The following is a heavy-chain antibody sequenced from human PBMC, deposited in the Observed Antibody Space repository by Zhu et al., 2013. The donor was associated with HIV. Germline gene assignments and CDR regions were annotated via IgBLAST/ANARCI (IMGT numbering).Heavy chain of an antibody. Sequence: QVQLVQSGAEVKKPGSSVKVSCKASGGTFSSYAISWVRQAPGQGLEWMGGIIPIFGTANYAQKFQGRVTITADESTSTAYMELSSLRSEDTAVYYCARADSPDLFGEASIWGWFDPWGRGNPWSPSPQ. V-gene: IGHV1-69*01. J-gene: IGHJ5*02. CDR1: GGTFSSYA. D-gene: IGHD3-10*02. CDR3: ARADSPDLFGEASIWGWFDP. CDR2: IIPIFGTA.